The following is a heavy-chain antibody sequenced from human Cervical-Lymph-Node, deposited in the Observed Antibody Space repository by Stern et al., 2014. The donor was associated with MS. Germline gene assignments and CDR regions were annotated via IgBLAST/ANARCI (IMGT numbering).Heavy chain of an antibody. CDR2: IYPGDSDI. CDR1: GYSFADFW. CDR3: ARRGLGYDGADH. Sequence: VQLVQSGAELKKPGESLKISCKVSGYSFADFWFGWVRQVPGKGLEWMAIIYPGDSDIRYSPSFQGQVTISADKSLNTAYLHWSRLKASDSGIYYCARRGLGYDGADHWGQGTVVTVSS. V-gene: IGHV5-51*03. D-gene: IGHD5-12*01. J-gene: IGHJ4*02.